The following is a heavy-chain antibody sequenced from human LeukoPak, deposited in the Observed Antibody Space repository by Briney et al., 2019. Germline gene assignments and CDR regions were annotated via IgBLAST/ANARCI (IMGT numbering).Heavy chain of an antibody. D-gene: IGHD3-10*01. CDR1: GGSISSYY. J-gene: IGHJ4*02. CDR2: IYCSGST. V-gene: IGHV4-59*01. Sequence: SETLSLTCTVSGGSISSYYWSWIRQPPGKGLEWIGYIYCSGSTNYNPSLKSRVTISVDTSKNQFSLKLSSVTAADTAVYYCARVSRRFGFDYWGQGTLVTVSS. CDR3: ARVSRRFGFDY.